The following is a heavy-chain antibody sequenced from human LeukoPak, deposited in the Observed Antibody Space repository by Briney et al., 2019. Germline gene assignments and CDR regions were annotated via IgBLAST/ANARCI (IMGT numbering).Heavy chain of an antibody. V-gene: IGHV3-11*04. CDR1: GFTFSDYY. J-gene: IGHJ6*02. CDR3: ASPAGYCSSTSCYRHYYYYGMDV. Sequence: PGGSLRLSCAASGFTFSDYYMNWVRQAPGKGLEWVSYISSSSSTIYYADSVKGRFTISRDNAKNSLYLQMNSLRAEDTAVYYCASPAGYCSSTSCYRHYYYYGMDVWGQGTTVTVSS. CDR2: ISSSSSTI. D-gene: IGHD2-2*02.